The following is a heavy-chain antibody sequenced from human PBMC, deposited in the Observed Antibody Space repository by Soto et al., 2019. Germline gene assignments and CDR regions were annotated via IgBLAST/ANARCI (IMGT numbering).Heavy chain of an antibody. Sequence: ASVKVSCKASGYTFTNHYIHWVRQGPGQGPEWMGTINPSGGKTDYAQKFKGRVTLTSDTPTSTVYMELRSLRSEDTAIYYCARDEYHYGSGSSYSTLDDWGQGTLVTVSS. CDR3: ARDEYHYGSGSSYSTLDD. CDR1: GYTFTNHY. CDR2: INPSGGKT. J-gene: IGHJ4*02. D-gene: IGHD3-10*01. V-gene: IGHV1-46*01.